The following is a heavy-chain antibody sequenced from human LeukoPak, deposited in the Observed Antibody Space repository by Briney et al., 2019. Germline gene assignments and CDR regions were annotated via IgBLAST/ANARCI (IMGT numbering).Heavy chain of an antibody. V-gene: IGHV4-59*12. CDR3: ARGSDTAAGLY. D-gene: IGHD6-13*01. Sequence: SETLSLTCTVSGGSISSYYWSWIRQPPGKGLEWIGYIYYSGSTNYNPSLKSRVSISVDSSKNQFSLKVSSVTAADTAVYYWARGSDTAAGLYWGQGTLVTVSS. CDR1: GGSISSYY. J-gene: IGHJ4*02. CDR2: IYYSGST.